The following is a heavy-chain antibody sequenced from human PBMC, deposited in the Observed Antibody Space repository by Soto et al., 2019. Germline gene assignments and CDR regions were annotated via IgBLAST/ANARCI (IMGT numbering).Heavy chain of an antibody. V-gene: IGHV5-10-1*01. CDR3: ARLGRYCSSTSCYGNYYYGMDV. Sequence: GESLKISCKGSGYSFTSYWISWVREMPGKGLEWMGRIDPSDSYTNYSPSFQGHVTISADKPISTAYLQWSSLKASDTAMYYCARLGRYCSSTSCYGNYYYGMDVWGQGTTVTVSS. CDR2: IDPSDSYT. D-gene: IGHD2-2*01. CDR1: GYSFTSYW. J-gene: IGHJ6*02.